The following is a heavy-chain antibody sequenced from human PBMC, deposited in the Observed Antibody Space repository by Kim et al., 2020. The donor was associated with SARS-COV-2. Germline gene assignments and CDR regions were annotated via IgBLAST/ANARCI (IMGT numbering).Heavy chain of an antibody. D-gene: IGHD5-12*01. J-gene: IGHJ6*02. V-gene: IGHV1-18*01. CDR1: GYTFTSYG. Sequence: ASVKVSCKASGYTFTSYGISWVRQAPGQGLEWMGWISAYNGNTNYAQKLQGRVTMTTDTSTSTAYMELRSLRSDDTAVYYCARDRPRRGYDYLSYYYYYGMDVWGQGTTVTVSS. CDR3: ARDRPRRGYDYLSYYYYYGMDV. CDR2: ISAYNGNT.